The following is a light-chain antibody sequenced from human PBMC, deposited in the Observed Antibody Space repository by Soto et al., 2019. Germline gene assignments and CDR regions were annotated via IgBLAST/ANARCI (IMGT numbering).Light chain of an antibody. CDR2: KAS. J-gene: IGKJ1*01. CDR3: QQYNSYSWT. CDR1: QSISNY. V-gene: IGKV1-5*03. Sequence: DIQMTQSPSTLSASVGDRVTIACRASQSISNYLAWYQQKPGKAPKHLIYKASSLESGVPSRFSGSGSGTEFTLTISSLQPDDFATYYCQQYNSYSWTFGQGTKVEIK.